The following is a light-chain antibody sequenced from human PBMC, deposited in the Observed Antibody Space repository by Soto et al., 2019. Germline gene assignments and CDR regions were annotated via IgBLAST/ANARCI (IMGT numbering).Light chain of an antibody. Sequence: DIQMTQSPSSLSASVGDRVTITCRASQSISSYLNWYQQKPGKAPKLLIYAASSLQSGVPSRFSGSGSGTDFPLPISSLQPEDFATYYCQKSYSTQWTFGQGTKVEIK. CDR3: QKSYSTQWT. J-gene: IGKJ1*01. CDR2: AAS. CDR1: QSISSY. V-gene: IGKV1-39*01.